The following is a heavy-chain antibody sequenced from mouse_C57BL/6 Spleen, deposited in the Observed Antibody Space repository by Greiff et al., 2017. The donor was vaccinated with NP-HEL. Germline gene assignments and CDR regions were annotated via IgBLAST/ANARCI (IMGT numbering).Heavy chain of an antibody. CDR2: ISYDGSN. CDR3: ARIYYGNYGRGYYAMDY. Sequence: DVQLQESGPGLVKPSQSLSLTCSVTGYSITSGYYWNWIRQFPGNKLEWMGYISYDGSNNYNPSLKNRISITRDTSKNQFFLKLNSVTTEDTATYYCARIYYGNYGRGYYAMDYWGQGTSVTVSS. CDR1: GYSITSGYY. V-gene: IGHV3-6*01. D-gene: IGHD2-1*01. J-gene: IGHJ4*01.